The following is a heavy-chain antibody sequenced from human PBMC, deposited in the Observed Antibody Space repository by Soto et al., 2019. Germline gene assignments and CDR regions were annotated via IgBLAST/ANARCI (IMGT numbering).Heavy chain of an antibody. Sequence: ASVKVSCKASGYTFTGYYMHWVRQAPGQRLEWMGWINAGNGNTKYSQKFQGRVTITRDTSASTAYMELSSLRSEDTAVYYCASSYSNYALIDYYYYGMDVWGQGTTVTV. J-gene: IGHJ6*02. V-gene: IGHV1-3*01. CDR2: INAGNGNT. D-gene: IGHD4-4*01. CDR1: GYTFTGYY. CDR3: ASSYSNYALIDYYYYGMDV.